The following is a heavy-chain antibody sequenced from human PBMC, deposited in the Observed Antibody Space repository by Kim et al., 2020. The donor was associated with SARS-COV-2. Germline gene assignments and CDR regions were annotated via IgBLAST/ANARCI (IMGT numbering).Heavy chain of an antibody. V-gene: IGHV3-21*01. Sequence: GGSLRLSCAASGFTFSSYSMNWVRQAPGKGLEWVSSISSSSSYIYYADSVKGRFTISRDNAKNSLYLQMNSLRAEDTAVYYCARSLSVKMARIVERGYYYYGMDVWGQGTTVTVSS. J-gene: IGHJ6*02. CDR1: GFTFSSYS. CDR2: ISSSSSYI. D-gene: IGHD2-21*01. CDR3: ARSLSVKMARIVERGYYYYGMDV.